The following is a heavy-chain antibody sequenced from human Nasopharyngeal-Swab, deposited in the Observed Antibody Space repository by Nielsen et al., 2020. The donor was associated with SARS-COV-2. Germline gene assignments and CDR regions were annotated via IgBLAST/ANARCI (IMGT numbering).Heavy chain of an antibody. D-gene: IGHD4-17*01. CDR3: ARVGIGYNPCGDYVGGRYWFDP. CDR2: IHHSGNT. V-gene: IGHV4-4*02. Sequence: SETLSLTCGVSGDSISTDNWWSWVRQPPGKALEWIGEIHHSGNTNYNPSLTSRVYMSVDKSKNQFSLKLSSVTAADTAVYYCARVGIGYNPCGDYVGGRYWFDPWGQGTLVTVSS. CDR1: GDSISTDNW. J-gene: IGHJ5*02.